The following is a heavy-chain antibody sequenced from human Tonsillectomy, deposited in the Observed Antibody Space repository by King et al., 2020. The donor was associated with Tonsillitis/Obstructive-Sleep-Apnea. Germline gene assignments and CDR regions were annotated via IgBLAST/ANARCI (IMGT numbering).Heavy chain of an antibody. J-gene: IGHJ5*02. Sequence: VQLVESGGGLVQPGRSLRLSCAASGFSFDDYAMHWVRQAPGKGLEWVSGIRGNSGSIGYADSVKGRFTISRDNAKNSLYLQMNSLRAEDTAFSYCAKGVVITMVRGVIAWGQGTLVTVSA. V-gene: IGHV3-9*01. CDR2: IRGNSGSI. D-gene: IGHD3-10*01. CDR3: AKGVVITMVRGVIA. CDR1: GFSFDDYA.